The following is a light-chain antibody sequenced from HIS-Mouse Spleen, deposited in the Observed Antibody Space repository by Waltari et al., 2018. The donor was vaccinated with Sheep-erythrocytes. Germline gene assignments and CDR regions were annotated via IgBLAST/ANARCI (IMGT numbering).Light chain of an antibody. CDR2: DVS. V-gene: IGLV2-11*01. J-gene: IGLJ1*01. CDR3: CSYAGSYNHV. Sequence: QSALTQPRSVSGSPGQSVTISCTGTSSDVGGYNYGPWYQQYPGKAPKLMIYDVSKRPSGVPDRFSGSKSGNTASLTISGLQAEDEADYYCCSYAGSYNHVFATGTKVTVL. CDR1: SSDVGGYNY.